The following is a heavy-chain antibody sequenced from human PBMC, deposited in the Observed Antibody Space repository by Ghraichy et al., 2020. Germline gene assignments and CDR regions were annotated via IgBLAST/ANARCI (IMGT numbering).Heavy chain of an antibody. CDR3: AGRNYYDSSGYLDFDY. CDR1: GFTFSSYS. Sequence: GGSLRLSCAASGFTFSSYSINWVRQAPGKGLEWVSYISSSSSTIYYADSVKGRFTISRDNAKNSLYLQMNSLRDEDTAVYYCAGRNYYDSSGYLDFDYWGQGTLVTVSS. D-gene: IGHD3-22*01. J-gene: IGHJ4*02. V-gene: IGHV3-48*02. CDR2: ISSSSSTI.